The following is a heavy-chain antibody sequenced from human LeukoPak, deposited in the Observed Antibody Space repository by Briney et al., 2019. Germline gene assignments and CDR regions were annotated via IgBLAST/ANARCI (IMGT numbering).Heavy chain of an antibody. J-gene: IGHJ4*02. CDR2: ISSSSSYI. CDR1: GFTFSSYS. D-gene: IGHD5-12*01. V-gene: IGHV3-21*01. CDR3: AKGYSGYDSQIDY. Sequence: GGSLRLSCAASGFTFSSYSMNWVRQAPGKGLEWVSSISSSSSYIYYADSVKGRFTISRDNAKNSLYLQMNSLRAEDTAVYYCAKGYSGYDSQIDYWGQGALVTVSS.